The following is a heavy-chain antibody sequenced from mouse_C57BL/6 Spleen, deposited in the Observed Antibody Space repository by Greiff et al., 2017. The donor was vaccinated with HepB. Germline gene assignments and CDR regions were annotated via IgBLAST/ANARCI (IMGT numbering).Heavy chain of an antibody. CDR3: ARDYDYDGDYFDY. J-gene: IGHJ2*01. D-gene: IGHD2-4*01. V-gene: IGHV5-4*01. CDR1: GFTFSSYA. Sequence: DVKLVESGGGLVKPGGSLKLSCAASGFTFSSYAMSWVRQTPEKRLEWVATISDGGSYTYYPDNVKGRFTISRDNAKNNLYLQMSHLKSEDTAMYYCARDYDYDGDYFDYWGQGTTLTVSS. CDR2: ISDGGSYT.